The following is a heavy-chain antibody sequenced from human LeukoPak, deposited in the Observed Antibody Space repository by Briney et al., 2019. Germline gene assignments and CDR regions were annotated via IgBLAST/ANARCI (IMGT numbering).Heavy chain of an antibody. CDR3: ARGFRALYYFDY. CDR1: GGSISSYY. J-gene: IGHJ4*02. CDR2: IYHSGST. Sequence: SETLSLTCTVSGGSISSYYWSWIQQPPGKGLEWIGYIYHSGSTYYNPSLKSRVTISVDRSKNQFSLKLSSVTAADTAVYYCARGFRALYYFDYWGQGTLVTVSS. V-gene: IGHV4-59*12.